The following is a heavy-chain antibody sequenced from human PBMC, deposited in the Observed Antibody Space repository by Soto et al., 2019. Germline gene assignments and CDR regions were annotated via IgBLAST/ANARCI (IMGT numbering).Heavy chain of an antibody. CDR1: GFTFRNYV. V-gene: IGHV3-30*18. Sequence: QVQLVESGGGVVQPGSSLRLSCAASGFTFRNYVMHWVRQAPGKGLVWVAVIGYDGRNKHYADSVKGRFTISRDNSKNTLYLQRNSLRAEDTAVYYCAKDSCYCTHNRCHCLVLVFDSWGQGSLVTGSS. J-gene: IGHJ4*02. D-gene: IGHD2-8*01. CDR2: IGYDGRNK. CDR3: AKDSCYCTHNRCHCLVLVFDS.